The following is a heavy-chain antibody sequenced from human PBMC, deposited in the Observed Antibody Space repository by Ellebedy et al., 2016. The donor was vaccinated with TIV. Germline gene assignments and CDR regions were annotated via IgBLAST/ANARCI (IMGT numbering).Heavy chain of an antibody. V-gene: IGHV3-48*04. J-gene: IGHJ6*02. CDR2: ISSSSSTI. Sequence: GESLKISXAASGFTFSSYSMNWVRQAPGKGLEWVSYISSSSSTIYYADSVKGRFTISRDNAKNSLYLQMNSLRAEDTAVYYCARDTAYYYYYYGMDVWGQGTTVTVSS. D-gene: IGHD5-18*01. CDR1: GFTFSSYS. CDR3: ARDTAYYYYYYGMDV.